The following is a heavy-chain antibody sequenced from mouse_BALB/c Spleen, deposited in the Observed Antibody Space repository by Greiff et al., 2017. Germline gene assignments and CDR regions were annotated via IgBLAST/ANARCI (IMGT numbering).Heavy chain of an antibody. CDR2: IDPANGNT. D-gene: IGHD1-1*01. Sequence: VQLQQSGAELVKPGASVKLSCTASGFNIKDTYMHWVKQRPEQGLEWIGRIDPANGNTKYDPKFQGKATITADTSSNTAYLQLSSLTSEDTAVYYCASLYGSSFYYAMDDWGQGTSVTVSS. J-gene: IGHJ4*01. CDR3: ASLYGSSFYYAMDD. V-gene: IGHV14-3*02. CDR1: GFNIKDTY.